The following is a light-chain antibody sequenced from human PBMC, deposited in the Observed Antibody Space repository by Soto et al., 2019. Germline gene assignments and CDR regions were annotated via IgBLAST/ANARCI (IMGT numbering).Light chain of an antibody. CDR1: SSDVGGYNY. J-gene: IGLJ2*01. V-gene: IGLV2-8*01. Sequence: QSALTKPASASGSPGQSITISCTGTSSDVGGYNYVSWYQQHPGKAPKLLIYDVSKRPSGVSNRFSGSKSGNTASLTVSGLQAEDEADYYCSSYAAGNNVVFGGGTKLTVL. CDR2: DVS. CDR3: SSYAAGNNVV.